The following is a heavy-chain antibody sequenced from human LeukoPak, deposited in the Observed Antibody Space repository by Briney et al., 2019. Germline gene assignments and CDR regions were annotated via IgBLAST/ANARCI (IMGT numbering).Heavy chain of an antibody. CDR3: ARDSTPGYSSGWYHFDY. J-gene: IGHJ4*02. CDR2: IYHSGST. V-gene: IGHV4-38-2*02. CDR1: GFTFSSYW. D-gene: IGHD6-19*01. Sequence: GSLRLSCAASGFTFSSYWMSWVRQAPGKGLEWIGSIYHSGSTYYNPSLKSRVTISVDTSKNQFSLKLSSVTAADTAVYYCARDSTPGYSSGWYHFDYWGQGTLVTVSS.